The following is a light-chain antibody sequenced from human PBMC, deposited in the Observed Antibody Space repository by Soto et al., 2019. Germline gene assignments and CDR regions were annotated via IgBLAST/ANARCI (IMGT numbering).Light chain of an antibody. CDR2: KAS. CDR1: QSISSW. J-gene: IGKJ1*01. CDR3: QQYNSYWT. V-gene: IGKV1-5*03. Sequence: DIQMTQSPSTLSASVGDRVTITCRASQSISSWLAWYQPKPGKPPKLLIYKASSLESGVPSRFSGSGSGTEFTLTISSLQPDDFATYYCQQYNSYWTFGQGTKVEIK.